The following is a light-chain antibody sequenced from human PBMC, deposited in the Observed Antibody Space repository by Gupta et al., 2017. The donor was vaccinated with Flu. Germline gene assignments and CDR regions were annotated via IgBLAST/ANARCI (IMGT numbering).Light chain of an antibody. J-gene: IGLJ2*01. CDR2: DIN. Sequence: TITCAVSCGDVATNKYASWYQQAPGEAPLMLLYDINSRSAGVSNRFSGSNPGNNAALTITGDQADEEGYYYCAPYTGNGILVVGGGTKLTVL. CDR1: CGDVATNKY. CDR3: APYTGNGILV. V-gene: IGLV8-61*01.